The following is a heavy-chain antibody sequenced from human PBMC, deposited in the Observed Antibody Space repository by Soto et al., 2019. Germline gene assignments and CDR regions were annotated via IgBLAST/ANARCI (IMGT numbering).Heavy chain of an antibody. Sequence: GGSLRLSCAAPGFTFSSYSMNWVRQAPGKGLEWVSSISSSSSYIYYADSVKGRFTISRDNAKNSLYLQMNSLRAEDTAVYYCARSGRQYDAFDIWGQGTMVTVSS. D-gene: IGHD1-26*01. CDR3: ARSGRQYDAFDI. CDR1: GFTFSSYS. V-gene: IGHV3-21*01. CDR2: ISSSSSYI. J-gene: IGHJ3*02.